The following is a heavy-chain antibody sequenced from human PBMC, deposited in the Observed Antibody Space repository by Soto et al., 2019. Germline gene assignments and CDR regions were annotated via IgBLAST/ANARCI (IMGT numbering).Heavy chain of an antibody. D-gene: IGHD3-3*01. CDR2: IYPSDSDT. CDR3: ARGGVSTRTFDY. CDR1: GYNFAGYW. Sequence: RGESLKISCKGSGYNFAGYWIAWVRQMPGKGLELMGIIYPSDSDTRYRPSFQGQVTISADKSISSAYLQWSSLRASDAAMYYCARGGVSTRTFDYWGQGTPVTVSS. V-gene: IGHV5-51*01. J-gene: IGHJ4*02.